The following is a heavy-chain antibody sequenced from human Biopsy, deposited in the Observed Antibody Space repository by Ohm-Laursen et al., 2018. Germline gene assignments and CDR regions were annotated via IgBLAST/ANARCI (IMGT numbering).Heavy chain of an antibody. D-gene: IGHD3-16*01. CDR1: GGSLSRYY. Sequence: SQTLSLICTISGGSLSRYYGRWVRHPPGRGLEGRGFLYYNGFTNSNPSIKRRVTISVDQFRNQCSLRLSAVTAADTAVYYCARHSGGNDAHLGYWGQGNLVTVSS. CDR3: ARHSGGNDAHLGY. V-gene: IGHV4-59*08. J-gene: IGHJ4*02. CDR2: LYYNGFT.